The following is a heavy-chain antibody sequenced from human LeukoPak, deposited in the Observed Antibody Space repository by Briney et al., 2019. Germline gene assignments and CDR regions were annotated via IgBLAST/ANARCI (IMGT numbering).Heavy chain of an antibody. CDR3: ARGKATAGLYYFDY. Sequence: GGSLRLSCAASGFTDSSNYMSWVRQAPGKGLEWVSVIYSGDNTYYADSVKGRFTISRDISKNTLYLQMNSLRAEDTAVYYCARGKATAGLYYFDYWGQGTLVTVSS. V-gene: IGHV3-53*01. CDR2: IYSGDNT. CDR1: GFTDSSNY. D-gene: IGHD6-13*01. J-gene: IGHJ4*02.